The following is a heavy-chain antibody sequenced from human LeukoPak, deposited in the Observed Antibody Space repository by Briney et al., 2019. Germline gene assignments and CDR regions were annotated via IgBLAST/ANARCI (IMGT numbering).Heavy chain of an antibody. V-gene: IGHV3-49*04. Sequence: SLRLSCTASVFTFGDYAMSWVRQAPGKGLEWVGFIRSKAYGGTTEYAASVKGRFTISRDDSKSIAYLQMNSLKTEDTAVYYCTRASRRQWLVFDYWGQGTLVTVSS. CDR2: IRSKAYGGTT. CDR3: TRASRRQWLVFDY. CDR1: VFTFGDYA. J-gene: IGHJ4*02. D-gene: IGHD6-19*01.